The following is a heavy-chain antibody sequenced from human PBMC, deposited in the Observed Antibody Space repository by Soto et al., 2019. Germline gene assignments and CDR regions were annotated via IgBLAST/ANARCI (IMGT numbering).Heavy chain of an antibody. Sequence: QVQLQESGPGLVKPSETLSLTCTVSGGSISSYYWSWIRQPPGKGLEWIGYIYYSGSTNYNPSLKCRVTISVATSTNQFSLKLRSVPAADPAVYYCARDHGVYYGSGRGGAFDIWGQGTMVTVSS. J-gene: IGHJ3*02. CDR1: GGSISSYY. V-gene: IGHV4-59*01. D-gene: IGHD3-10*01. CDR2: IYYSGST. CDR3: ARDHGVYYGSGRGGAFDI.